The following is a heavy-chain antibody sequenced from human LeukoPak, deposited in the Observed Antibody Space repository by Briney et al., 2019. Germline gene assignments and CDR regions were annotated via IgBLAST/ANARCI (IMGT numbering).Heavy chain of an antibody. J-gene: IGHJ3*02. D-gene: IGHD3-22*01. V-gene: IGHV1-46*01. CDR1: GYTFTSYY. Sequence: GASVKVSCKASGYTFTSYYMHWVRQAPGQGLEWMGIINPSGGSTSYAQKFQGRVTMTTDTSTTTAYMELRSLRSDDTAVYYCANLKNDYDSSGYLVTDAFDIWGQGTMVTVSS. CDR2: INPSGGST. CDR3: ANLKNDYDSSGYLVTDAFDI.